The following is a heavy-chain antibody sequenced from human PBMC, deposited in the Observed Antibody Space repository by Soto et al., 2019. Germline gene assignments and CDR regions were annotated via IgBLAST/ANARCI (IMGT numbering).Heavy chain of an antibody. D-gene: IGHD3-3*01. J-gene: IGHJ4*02. CDR3: ARLEWLKYYFDY. V-gene: IGHV3-66*01. CDR2: IYSGGST. Sequence: EVQLVESGGGLVQPGGSLRLSCAASGFTVSSNYMSWVRQAPGKGLEWVSVIYSGGSTYYADSVKGRFTISRDNSKNTLYLQMNSLRAEDTAVYYCARLEWLKYYFDYWGQGTLVTVSS. CDR1: GFTVSSNY.